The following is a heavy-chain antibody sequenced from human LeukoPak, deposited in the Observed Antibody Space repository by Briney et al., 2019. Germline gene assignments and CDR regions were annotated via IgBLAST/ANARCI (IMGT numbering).Heavy chain of an antibody. V-gene: IGHV3-23*01. D-gene: IGHD3-10*01. J-gene: IGHJ4*02. CDR3: ATSNYGWSSFDY. CDR2: ISVSDDT. CDR1: GFTFSSYA. Sequence: PGGSLRLSCAASGFTFSSYALNWVRQAPGKGGEGVSSISVSDDTNYADSVKGRFTISRDNSGNTLYLQMNSLRAEDTAAYYCATSNYGWSSFDYWGQGTLVTVSS.